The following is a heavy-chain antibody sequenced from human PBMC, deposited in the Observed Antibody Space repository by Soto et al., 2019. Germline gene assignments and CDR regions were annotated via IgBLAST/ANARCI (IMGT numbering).Heavy chain of an antibody. CDR3: AREITGTFSAFDI. V-gene: IGHV3-30-3*01. Sequence: QVQLVESGGGVVQPGRSLRLSCAASGFTFSSYAMHWVRQAPGKGLEWVAVISYDGSNEYYADSVKGRFTISRDNSKNTLYLQMNSLRAEDTAVYYCAREITGTFSAFDIWGQGTMVTVSS. CDR1: GFTFSSYA. CDR2: ISYDGSNE. D-gene: IGHD1-7*01. J-gene: IGHJ3*02.